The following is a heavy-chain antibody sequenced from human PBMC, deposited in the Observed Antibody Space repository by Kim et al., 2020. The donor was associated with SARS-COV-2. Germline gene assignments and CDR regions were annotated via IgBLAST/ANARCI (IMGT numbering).Heavy chain of an antibody. V-gene: IGHV3-9*01. Sequence: GGSLRLSCAASGFTFDDYAMHWVRQAPGKGLEWVSGISWNSGSIGYADSVKGRFTISRDNAKNSLYLQMNSLRAEDTALYYCAKDRYGDYADGSNWFDPWGQGTLVTVSS. D-gene: IGHD4-17*01. J-gene: IGHJ5*02. CDR2: ISWNSGSI. CDR1: GFTFDDYA. CDR3: AKDRYGDYADGSNWFDP.